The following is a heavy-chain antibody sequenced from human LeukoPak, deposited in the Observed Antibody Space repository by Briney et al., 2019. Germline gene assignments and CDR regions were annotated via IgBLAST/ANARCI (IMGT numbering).Heavy chain of an antibody. CDR1: GYTFTGYN. J-gene: IGHJ4*02. CDR2: INPNSGGT. Sequence: ASVKVSCKASGYTFTGYNIHWLRQAPGQGLEWMGWINPNSGGTNYAQKFQGRVTMTRDTSISTAYMELSRLRSEDTAVYYCARLGDVDTAMDFDYWGQGTLVTVSS. D-gene: IGHD5-18*01. CDR3: ARLGDVDTAMDFDY. V-gene: IGHV1-2*02.